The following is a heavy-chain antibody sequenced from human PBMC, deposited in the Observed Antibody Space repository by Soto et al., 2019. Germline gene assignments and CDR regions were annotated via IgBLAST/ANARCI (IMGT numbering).Heavy chain of an antibody. V-gene: IGHV3-21*01. CDR2: ISSSSSYI. J-gene: IGHJ5*02. CDR1: GFTFSSYS. D-gene: IGHD3-3*01. Sequence: VGSLRLSCAASGFTFSSYSMNWVRQAPGKGLEWVSSISSSSSYIYYADSVKGRFTISRDNAKNSLYLQMNSLRAEDTAVYYCARAAIFGVVNWFDPWGQGTLVTVSS. CDR3: ARAAIFGVVNWFDP.